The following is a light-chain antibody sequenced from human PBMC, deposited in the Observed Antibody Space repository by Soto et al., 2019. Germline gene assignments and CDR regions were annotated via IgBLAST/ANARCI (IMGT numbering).Light chain of an antibody. J-gene: IGLJ2*01. Sequence: QSALTQPASVSGSPGQSITISCTGTSSDIGRYNLVSWYQQQPGKAPKLIIYEDIERPSGVSDRFSGSKSGNTASLTISGLQTEDEADYYCCSYAGGASVVFGGGTKLTVL. CDR1: SSDIGRYNL. CDR2: EDI. V-gene: IGLV2-23*01. CDR3: CSYAGGASVV.